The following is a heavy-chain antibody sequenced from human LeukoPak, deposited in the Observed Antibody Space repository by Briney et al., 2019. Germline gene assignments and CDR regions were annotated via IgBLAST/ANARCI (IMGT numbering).Heavy chain of an antibody. CDR2: IYYSGST. J-gene: IGHJ6*03. CDR1: GGSISSSSYY. Sequence: SETLSLTCTVSGGSISSSSYYWGWIRQPPGKGLEWIGSIYYSGSTYYNPSLKSRVTISVDTSKNQFSLKLSSVTAADTAVYYCARVRCSSTSCPYYYYYYYMDVWGKGTTVTVSS. D-gene: IGHD2-2*01. V-gene: IGHV4-39*07. CDR3: ARVRCSSTSCPYYYYYYYMDV.